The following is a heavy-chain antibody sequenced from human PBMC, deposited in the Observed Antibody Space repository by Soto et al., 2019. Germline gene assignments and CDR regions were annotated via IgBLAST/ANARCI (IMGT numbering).Heavy chain of an antibody. D-gene: IGHD4-4*01. CDR1: GGSISSGGYY. CDR2: IYYSGST. Sequence: KPSETLSLTCTVSGGSISSGGYYWSWIRQHPGQGLEWIGYIYYSGSTYYNPSLKSRVTISVDTSKNQFSLKLSSVTAADTAVYYCARGDYSNYVDYWGQGTLVTVSS. CDR3: ARGDYSNYVDY. V-gene: IGHV4-31*02. J-gene: IGHJ4*02.